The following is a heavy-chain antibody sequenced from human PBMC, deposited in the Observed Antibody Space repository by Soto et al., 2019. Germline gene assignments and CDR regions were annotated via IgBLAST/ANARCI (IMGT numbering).Heavy chain of an antibody. CDR2: IWYDGSEK. V-gene: IGHV3-33*01. J-gene: IGHJ6*02. CDR3: ARPPESGFSPPYYYYGMDV. D-gene: IGHD3-10*01. Sequence: QVHLMESGGGVVQAGRSLRLSCATSGFTFSNYGMHWVRQGPGKGLEWVAVIWYDGSEKYYADSVKGRFTISRDNSKNTMYLQMNSLRAEDTDVYYCARPPESGFSPPYYYYGMDVWGQGTTVTVSS. CDR1: GFTFSNYG.